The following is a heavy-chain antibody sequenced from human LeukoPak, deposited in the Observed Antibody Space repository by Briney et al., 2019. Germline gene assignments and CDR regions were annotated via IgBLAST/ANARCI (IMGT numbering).Heavy chain of an antibody. Sequence: GASVKVSCKASGGTFSSYAISWVRQAPGQGLEWMGRIIPIFGTANYAQKFQGRLTITTDESTSTAYMELSSLRSEDTAVYYCARCRIVLIDTAMVNGYFDYWGQGTLVTVSS. CDR3: ARCRIVLIDTAMVNGYFDY. V-gene: IGHV1-69*05. D-gene: IGHD5-18*01. CDR1: GGTFSSYA. J-gene: IGHJ4*02. CDR2: IIPIFGTA.